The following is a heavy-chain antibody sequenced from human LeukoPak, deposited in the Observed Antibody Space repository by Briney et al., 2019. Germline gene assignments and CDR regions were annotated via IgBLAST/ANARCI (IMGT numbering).Heavy chain of an antibody. D-gene: IGHD3-3*01. CDR1: GYTFTGYY. CDR2: INPNSGGA. V-gene: IGHV1-2*02. CDR3: ARDLGGKYDFWSGYPRPIDY. J-gene: IGHJ4*02. Sequence: ASVKVSCKASGYTFTGYYMHWVRQAPGQGLEWMGWINPNSGGANYAQKFQGRVTMTRDTSISTAYMELSRLRSDDTAVYYCARDLGGKYDFWSGYPRPIDYWGQGTLVTVSS.